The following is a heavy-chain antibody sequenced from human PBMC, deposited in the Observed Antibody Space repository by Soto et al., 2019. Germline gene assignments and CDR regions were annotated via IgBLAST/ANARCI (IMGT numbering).Heavy chain of an antibody. D-gene: IGHD6-13*01. CDR1: GFTFSAYA. V-gene: IGHV3-23*01. J-gene: IGHJ4*02. CDR2: ISGSGGST. Sequence: GGSLRLSCAASGFTFSAYAMNWVRQAPGRGLEWISSISGSGGSTYYADSVRGRFTISRDNSKDALYLQMNTLRAEDTAVYYCAKGGSSTWYIPRDWGQGTLVTVSS. CDR3: AKGGSSTWYIPRD.